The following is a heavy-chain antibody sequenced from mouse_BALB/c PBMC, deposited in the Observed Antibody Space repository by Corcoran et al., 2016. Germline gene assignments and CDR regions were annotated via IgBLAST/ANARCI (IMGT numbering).Heavy chain of an antibody. CDR2: ILPRSGST. CDR3: ARQGGTY. Sequence: VQLQQSGAELMKPGASVKMSCKATGYTFSSYWIGWIKQRPGHGLEWIGEILPRSGSTNYNETFKGKATFTADTSSNTAYMQLSSLTSEDSVVYYCARQGGTYWGQGTLVTVST. CDR1: GYTFSSYW. V-gene: IGHV1-9*01. J-gene: IGHJ3*01.